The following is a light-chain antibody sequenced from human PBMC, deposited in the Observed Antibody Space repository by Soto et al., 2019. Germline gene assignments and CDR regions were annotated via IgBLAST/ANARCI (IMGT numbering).Light chain of an antibody. V-gene: IGLV1-40*01. J-gene: IGLJ3*02. CDR1: XXXIGAGYD. CDR3: QSYDSSLSGSV. CDR2: GNS. Sequence: QSVLTQPPSVSGAPGXXVTISCTGXXXXIGAGYDVHWYQQLPGTAPKLLIYGNSNRPSGVPDRFSGSKSGTSASLAITGLQAEDEADYYCQSYDSSLSGSVFGGGTKVTVL.